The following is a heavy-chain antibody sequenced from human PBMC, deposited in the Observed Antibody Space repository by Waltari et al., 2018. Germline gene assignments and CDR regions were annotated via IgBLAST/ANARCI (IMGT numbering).Heavy chain of an antibody. V-gene: IGHV1-2*04. CDR1: GYTFTGYY. CDR3: ARPLTGTTPYDAFDI. J-gene: IGHJ3*02. D-gene: IGHD1-7*01. Sequence: QVQLVQSGAEVKEPGASVKVSCKAAGYTFTGYYIHWVRQAPGLGLEWMGWINPNSGVTSLAQKFQGSVTMTRDTSISTAYMELRRLTSDDTAVYYCARPLTGTTPYDAFDIWGQGTKVTVSS. CDR2: INPNSGVT.